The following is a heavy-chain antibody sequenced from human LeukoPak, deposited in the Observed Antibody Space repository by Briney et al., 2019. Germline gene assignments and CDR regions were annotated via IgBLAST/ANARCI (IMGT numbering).Heavy chain of an antibody. Sequence: PSETLSLTCTVSGGSISSYYWSWIRQPPGKGLEWIGYIYYSGSTNYNPSLKSRVTISVDTSKNQFSLKLSSVTAADTAVYYCAGGYYYDSSGYTWFDPWGQGTLVTVSS. J-gene: IGHJ5*02. CDR1: GGSISSYY. D-gene: IGHD3-22*01. CDR3: AGGYYYDSSGYTWFDP. CDR2: IYYSGST. V-gene: IGHV4-59*08.